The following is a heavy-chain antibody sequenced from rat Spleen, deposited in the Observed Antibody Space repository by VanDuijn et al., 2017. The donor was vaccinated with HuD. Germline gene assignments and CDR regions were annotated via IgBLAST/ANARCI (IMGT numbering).Heavy chain of an antibody. Sequence: EVQLVESGGGLVQPGRSLKLSCAASGFTFSDYNMAWVRQAPKKGLEWVATISYDGGNTYYRDSVKGRFTLSRDNAKSTLYLQMDSLRSEDTATYFCATAKIATSTGGFDFWGPGTMVTVSS. J-gene: IGHJ1*01. CDR3: ATAKIATSTGGFDF. CDR2: ISYDGGNT. V-gene: IGHV5-7*01. D-gene: IGHD1-2*01. CDR1: GFTFSDYN.